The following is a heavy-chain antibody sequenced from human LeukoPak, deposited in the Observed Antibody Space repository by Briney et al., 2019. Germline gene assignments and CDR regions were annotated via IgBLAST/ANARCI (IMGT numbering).Heavy chain of an antibody. D-gene: IGHD4-17*01. CDR1: GDTFISYT. CDR2: INPNSGGT. CDR3: ARDGGKYGDTNWFDP. J-gene: IGHJ5*02. V-gene: IGHV1-2*02. Sequence: GASVKVSCKASGDTFISYTISWVRQAPGQGLEWMGWINPNSGGTNYAQKFQGRVTMTRDTSISTAYMELSRLRSDDTAVYYCARDGGKYGDTNWFDPWGQGTLVTVSS.